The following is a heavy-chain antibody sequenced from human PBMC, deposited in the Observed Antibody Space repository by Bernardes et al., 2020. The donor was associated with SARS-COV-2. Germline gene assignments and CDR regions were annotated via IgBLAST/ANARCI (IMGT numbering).Heavy chain of an antibody. D-gene: IGHD3-10*01. Sequence: GESMNVSCKGSGYSFTSYWIGWVRQMPGTGLEWMGIIYPGDSDTRYSPSFQGQVTISADKSINTAYLQWSSLKASDTAIYYCARHGATADYWGQGTLVTVSS. J-gene: IGHJ4*02. CDR1: GYSFTSYW. V-gene: IGHV5-51*01. CDR3: ARHGATADY. CDR2: IYPGDSDT.